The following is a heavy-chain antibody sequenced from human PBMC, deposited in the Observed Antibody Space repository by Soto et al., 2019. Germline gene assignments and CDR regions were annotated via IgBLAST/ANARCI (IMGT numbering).Heavy chain of an antibody. D-gene: IGHD2-15*01. CDR1: GYSFSNYW. CDR3: ASSVVVPSTMKYFDY. Sequence: GESLKISCKGSGYSFSNYWIAWVRQMRGKVLELLRIIFPADSDTKYSPSFQGQVTISADKSISTAYLQSSSLKASDTAMYYCASSVVVPSTMKYFDYWGQGSMVTVSS. J-gene: IGHJ4*02. CDR2: IFPADSDT. V-gene: IGHV5-51*01.